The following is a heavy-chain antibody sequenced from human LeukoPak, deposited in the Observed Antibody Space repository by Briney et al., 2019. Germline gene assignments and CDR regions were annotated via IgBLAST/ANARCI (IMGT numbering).Heavy chain of an antibody. CDR3: ARASGYYDSSGYYYYYYGMDV. CDR2: IYSGGST. CDR1: GFTFSNAW. J-gene: IGHJ6*02. V-gene: IGHV3-66*01. D-gene: IGHD3-22*01. Sequence: GGSLRLSCTASGFTFSNAWMNWVRQAPGKGLEWVSVIYSGGSTYYADSVKGRFTISRDNSKNTLYLQMNSLGAEDTAVYYCARASGYYDSSGYYYYYYGMDVWGQGTTVTVSS.